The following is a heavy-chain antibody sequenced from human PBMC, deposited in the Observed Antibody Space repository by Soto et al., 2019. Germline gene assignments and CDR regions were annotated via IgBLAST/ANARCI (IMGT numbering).Heavy chain of an antibody. CDR3: ARWASGSYPAVGLDY. Sequence: EVQLVETGGGLIQPGGSLRLSCAASGITVRSNYMSWVRQAPGKGLDWVSVIYSDGTTNYADSVKGRFTISRDNSKNTLYLQMNSLRAEDTAVYYCARWASGSYPAVGLDYWGQGTLVTVSS. CDR2: IYSDGTT. CDR1: GITVRSNY. J-gene: IGHJ4*02. V-gene: IGHV3-53*02. D-gene: IGHD1-26*01.